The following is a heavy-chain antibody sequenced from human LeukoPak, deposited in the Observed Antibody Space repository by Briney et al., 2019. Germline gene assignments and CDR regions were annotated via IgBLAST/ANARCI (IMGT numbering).Heavy chain of an antibody. V-gene: IGHV4-31*03. Sequence: PSQTLSLTCTVSGGSISSGGYYWSWIRQHPGKGLEWIGYIYYSGITYYNPSLKSRVTISVDTSKNQFSLKLSSVTAADTAVYYCARDIPTSGSLDYWGQGTLVTVSS. CDR3: ARDIPTSGSLDY. J-gene: IGHJ4*02. CDR1: GGSISSGGYY. D-gene: IGHD3-10*01. CDR2: IYYSGIT.